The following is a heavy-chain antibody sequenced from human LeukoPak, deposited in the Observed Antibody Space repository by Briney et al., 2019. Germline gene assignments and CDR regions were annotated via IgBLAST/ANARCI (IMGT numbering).Heavy chain of an antibody. V-gene: IGHV4-38-2*02. CDR2: IHHSGRT. Sequence: SETLSLTCTVAGYSISSDYYWGWIRQPPGKGLEWIGSIHHSGRTYYNPSLKSRVTISVDPSKNQFSLKLSSVTAADTAVYYCARSGSGYLRYYFDYWGQGTLVTVSS. CDR3: ARSGSGYLRYYFDY. CDR1: GYSISSDYY. D-gene: IGHD5-12*01. J-gene: IGHJ4*02.